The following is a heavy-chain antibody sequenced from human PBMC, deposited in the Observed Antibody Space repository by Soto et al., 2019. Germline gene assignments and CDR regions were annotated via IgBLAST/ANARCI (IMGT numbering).Heavy chain of an antibody. CDR1: GGTFSSYA. CDR2: IIPIFGTA. Sequence: SVKVSCKASGGTFSSYAISWVRQAPGQGLEWMGGIIPIFGTANYAQKFQGRVTITADKSTSTAYMELSSLRSEDTAVYYCARDSATMVRGGGALYGMDVWGQVTTVTVSS. CDR3: ARDSATMVRGGGALYGMDV. V-gene: IGHV1-69*06. D-gene: IGHD3-10*01. J-gene: IGHJ6*02.